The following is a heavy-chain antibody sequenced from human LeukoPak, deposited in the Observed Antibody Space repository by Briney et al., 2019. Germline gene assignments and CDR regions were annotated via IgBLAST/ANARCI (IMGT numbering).Heavy chain of an antibody. V-gene: IGHV1-2*02. D-gene: IGHD1-26*01. CDR1: GYTFTGYY. J-gene: IGHJ6*03. CDR3: ARGGPKVDYYYYMDV. CDR2: INPNSGGT. Sequence: ASVKVSCKASGYTFTGYYMHWVRQAPGQGLEWIGWINPNSGGTNYAQKFQGRVTMTRDTSISTAYMELSRLRSDDTAVYYCARGGPKVDYYYYMDVWGKGTTVTVSS.